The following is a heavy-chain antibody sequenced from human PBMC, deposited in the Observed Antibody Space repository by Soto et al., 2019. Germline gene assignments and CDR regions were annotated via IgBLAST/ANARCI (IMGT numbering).Heavy chain of an antibody. CDR1: GFTFSSYD. D-gene: IGHD2-2*01. CDR3: ARGGGYCTSTSCYYYGMDV. J-gene: IGHJ6*02. Sequence: PSEILSLSCVASGFTFSSYDMHWVRQATGKGLEWVSGIGPAGAPYYPGSVKGRFTISRENAKNSLYLQMNSLRAGDTAVYYCARGGGYCTSTSCYYYGMDVWGQGTTVTVSS. V-gene: IGHV3-13*05. CDR2: IGPAGAP.